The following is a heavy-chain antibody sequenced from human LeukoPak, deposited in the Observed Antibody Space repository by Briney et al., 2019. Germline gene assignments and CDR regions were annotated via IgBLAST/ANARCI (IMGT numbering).Heavy chain of an antibody. CDR3: ARDGGLDSSGYYFDY. CDR2: MYYSGST. V-gene: IGHV4-39*02. D-gene: IGHD3-22*01. CDR1: GGSISSSSYY. Sequence: SETLSLTCTVSGGSISSSSYYWGWIRQPPGKGLEWIGSMYYSGSTYYNPSLKSRVTLSVDTSKTQFSLKLSSVTAADTAVYYCARDGGLDSSGYYFDYWGQGTLVTVSS. J-gene: IGHJ4*02.